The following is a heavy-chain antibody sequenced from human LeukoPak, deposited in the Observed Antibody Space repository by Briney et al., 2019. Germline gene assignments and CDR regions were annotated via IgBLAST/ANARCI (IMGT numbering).Heavy chain of an antibody. CDR1: GYTFTGYY. V-gene: IGHV1-2*02. D-gene: IGHD4-17*01. Sequence: ASVKVSCKASGYTFTGYYMHWVRQAPGQGLEWMGWINPNSGGTNYAQKFQGRVTMTRDTSISTAYMELSRLRSDDTAVYYCARGRGHDYGDSHRRNAFDIWGQGTMVTVSS. J-gene: IGHJ3*02. CDR3: ARGRGHDYGDSHRRNAFDI. CDR2: INPNSGGT.